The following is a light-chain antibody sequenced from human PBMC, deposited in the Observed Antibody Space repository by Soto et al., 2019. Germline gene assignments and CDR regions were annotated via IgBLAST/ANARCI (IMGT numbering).Light chain of an antibody. V-gene: IGKV1-5*01. J-gene: IGKJ1*01. CDR3: QQYNSYPGT. Sequence: DIPMTQSPSTLSASVGDRVTITCRASQSISSWLAWYQQKPGKAPKLLIYDASSLESGVPSRFSGSGSGTEITLTISSLQPDDFGTYYCQQYNSYPGTFGQGTKVQIK. CDR1: QSISSW. CDR2: DAS.